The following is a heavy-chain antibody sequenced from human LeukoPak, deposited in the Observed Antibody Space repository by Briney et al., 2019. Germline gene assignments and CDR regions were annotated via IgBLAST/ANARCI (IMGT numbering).Heavy chain of an antibody. D-gene: IGHD5-12*01. J-gene: IGHJ4*02. CDR1: GGSISSYY. V-gene: IGHV4-59*08. CDR2: IYYSGST. Sequence: SETLSLTCTVSGGSISSYYWSWIRQPPGKGLEWIGYIYYSGSTNYNPSLKSRVTISVDTSKNQFSLKLSSVTAADTAVYYCARVRYSGYDSGFDSWGPGTLVTVSS. CDR3: ARVRYSGYDSGFDS.